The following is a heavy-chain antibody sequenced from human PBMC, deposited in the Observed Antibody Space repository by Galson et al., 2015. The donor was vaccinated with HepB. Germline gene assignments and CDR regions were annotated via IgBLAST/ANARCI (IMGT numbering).Heavy chain of an antibody. Sequence: SLRLSCAASGFFFSGYAIHWVRQAPGKGLEWVAGIWYDGTKKYFGDSVKGRFTISRDDSKSTVYLQMSSLKVGDTAVYYCVKDLYGGNSGWYFDLWGRGTLVTVSS. D-gene: IGHD4-23*01. CDR3: VKDLYGGNSGWYFDL. CDR2: IWYDGTKK. V-gene: IGHV3-33*06. CDR1: GFFFSGYA. J-gene: IGHJ2*01.